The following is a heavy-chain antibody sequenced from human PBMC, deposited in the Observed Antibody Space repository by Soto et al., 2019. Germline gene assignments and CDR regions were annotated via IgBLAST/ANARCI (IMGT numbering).Heavy chain of an antibody. Sequence: QVQLVESGGGVVQPGRSLRLSCAASGFTFSSYAMHWVRQAPGKGLEWVAVISYDGSNKYYADSVKGRFTISRDNSKNTLYLQMNSLRAEDTAVYYCAREGYTSAYYYYYYGMDVWGQGTTVTVSS. V-gene: IGHV3-30-3*01. J-gene: IGHJ6*02. D-gene: IGHD5-12*01. CDR2: ISYDGSNK. CDR1: GFTFSSYA. CDR3: AREGYTSAYYYYYYGMDV.